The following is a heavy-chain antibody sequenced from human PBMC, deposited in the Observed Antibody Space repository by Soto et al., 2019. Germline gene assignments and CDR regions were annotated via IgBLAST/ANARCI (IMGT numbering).Heavy chain of an antibody. V-gene: IGHV4-31*03. CDR2: ISYSGTT. J-gene: IGHJ5*02. CDR3: AKGGASSQWFAP. D-gene: IGHD2-15*01. CDR1: GGSISSAESY. Sequence: PSETLSLTCSVSGGSISSAESYWSWIRQHPGKGPEWIAFISYSGTTSYNPSLRSRVTISADTSKNQVSLNLTSVTAADTAVYYCAKGGASSQWFAPWGQGTLVTVS.